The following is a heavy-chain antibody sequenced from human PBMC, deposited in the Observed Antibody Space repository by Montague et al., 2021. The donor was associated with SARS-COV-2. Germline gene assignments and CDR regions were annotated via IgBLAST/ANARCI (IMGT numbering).Heavy chain of an antibody. J-gene: IGHJ4*02. D-gene: IGHD2-8*01. CDR2: ISYTGRT. Sequence: SETLSLTCTVSGGSISSPDYYWGWICQSPGKGLVWIGSISYTGRTYYNLSLRSRVSFSMDTSKNYFSLSPRSVTVADTAVYFCAGQLPSYCATNKCYPYYFDGWGQGALVTVSS. CDR3: AGQLPSYCATNKCYPYYFDG. CDR1: GGSISSPDYY. V-gene: IGHV4-39*01.